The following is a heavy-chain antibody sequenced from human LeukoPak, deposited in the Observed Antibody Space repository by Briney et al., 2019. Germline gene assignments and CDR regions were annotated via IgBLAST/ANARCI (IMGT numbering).Heavy chain of an antibody. V-gene: IGHV4-39*01. CDR1: GGSISNSNYS. D-gene: IGHD3-10*01. CDR3: ARSGSVAASNYFDY. Sequence: SETLSLTCTVSGGSISNSNYSWDWIRQPPGKGLEWIGSFYYSGSTYYTPSLKSRVTISVDTSKNQFSPKLSSVTAADTAVYYCARSGSVAASNYFDYWGQGTLVTVSS. CDR2: FYYSGST. J-gene: IGHJ4*02.